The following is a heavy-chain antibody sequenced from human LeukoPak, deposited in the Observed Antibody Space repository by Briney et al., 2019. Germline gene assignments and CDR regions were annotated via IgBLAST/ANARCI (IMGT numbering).Heavy chain of an antibody. CDR3: ARDLPSEPFDY. V-gene: IGHV1-18*01. CDR1: GYTFTSYD. CDR2: ISAYNGNT. D-gene: IGHD5/OR15-5a*01. Sequence: GASVKVSCKASGYTFTSYDINWVRQATGQGLEWMGWISAYNGNTNYAQKLQGRVTMTTDTSTSTAYMELRSLRSDDTAVYYCARDLPSEPFDYWGQGTLVTVSS. J-gene: IGHJ4*02.